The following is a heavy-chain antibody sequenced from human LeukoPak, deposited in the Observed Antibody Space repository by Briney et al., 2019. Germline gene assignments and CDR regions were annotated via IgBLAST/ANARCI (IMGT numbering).Heavy chain of an antibody. CDR1: GFTFSSYG. D-gene: IGHD3-22*01. CDR2: ISGSGGST. Sequence: GGTLRLSCAASGFTFSSYGMSWVRQAPGKGLEWVSAISGSGGSTYYADSVKGRFTISRDNSKNTLYLQMNSLRAEDTAVYYCAKMGTHYHDSSGYYHPTTTFDYWGQGTLVTVSS. J-gene: IGHJ4*02. CDR3: AKMGTHYHDSSGYYHPTTTFDY. V-gene: IGHV3-23*01.